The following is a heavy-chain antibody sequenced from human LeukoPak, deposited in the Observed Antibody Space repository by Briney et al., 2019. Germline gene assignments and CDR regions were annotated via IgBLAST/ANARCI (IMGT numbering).Heavy chain of an antibody. CDR3: AREPPNYDILTGGY. CDR1: GFTFSSYS. J-gene: IGHJ4*02. V-gene: IGHV3-48*01. Sequence: GGSLRLSCAASGFTFSSYSMNWFRQAPGKGLEWVSYISSSSSTIYYADSVKGRFTISRDNAKNSLYLQMNSLRAEDTAVYYCAREPPNYDILTGGYWGQGTLVTVSS. D-gene: IGHD3-9*01. CDR2: ISSSSSTI.